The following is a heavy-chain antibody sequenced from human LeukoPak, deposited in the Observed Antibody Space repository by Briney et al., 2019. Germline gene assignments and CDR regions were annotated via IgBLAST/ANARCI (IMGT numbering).Heavy chain of an antibody. D-gene: IGHD3-22*01. CDR2: FDPENGER. J-gene: IGHJ4*02. Sequence: ASVKVSCKVSGYTLTDLSIHWVRQAPGNGLEWMGGFDPENGERIYAQKFRGRVTMTEDTSTDTANMELSSLRSEDAAVYYCATVKNENYFDSSVYYHFDYWGQGTLVTVSS. CDR1: GYTLTDLS. CDR3: ATVKNENYFDSSVYYHFDY. V-gene: IGHV1-24*01.